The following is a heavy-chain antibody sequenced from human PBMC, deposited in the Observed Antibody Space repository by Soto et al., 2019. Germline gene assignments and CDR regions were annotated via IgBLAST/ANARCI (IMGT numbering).Heavy chain of an antibody. D-gene: IGHD5-18*01. V-gene: IGHV4-61*08. CDR2: VYFSGST. J-gene: IGHJ5*02. CDR3: ARVTVDTYMIYWSDP. CDR1: GDSINSGDYH. Sequence: SETLSLTCSVSGDSINSGDYHWTWMRQAPGKGLQWVGHVYFSGSTNYNPTLKSRVSISVDTSKNQFSLKLRSVTAGDTAVYYCARVTVDTYMIYWSDPWGQGTLVTVSS.